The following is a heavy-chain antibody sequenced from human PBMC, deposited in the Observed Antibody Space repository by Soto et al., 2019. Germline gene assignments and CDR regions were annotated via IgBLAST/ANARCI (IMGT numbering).Heavy chain of an antibody. D-gene: IGHD3-10*01. J-gene: IGHJ6*03. Sequence: QVQLQESGPGLVKPSQTLSLTCTVSGGSISSGGYYWSWIRQHPGKGLEWIGYIYYRGSTYYNPSLTSRVTISVDTSKNQFPLKLSSVTAADTAVYYCARVRYGSGTKVEIYYYYYSDVWGKGTTVTVSS. V-gene: IGHV4-31*03. CDR1: GGSISSGGYY. CDR3: ARVRYGSGTKVEIYYYYYSDV. CDR2: IYYRGST.